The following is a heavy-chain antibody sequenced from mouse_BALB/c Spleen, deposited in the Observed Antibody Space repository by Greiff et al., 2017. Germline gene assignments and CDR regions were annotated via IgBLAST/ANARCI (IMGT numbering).Heavy chain of an antibody. CDR3: TRSGLPGYFDY. D-gene: IGHD3-1*01. Sequence: VQLTESGTVLARPGASVKMSCKASGYTFTGYWMHWVKQRPGQGLEWIGAIYPGNSDTSYNQKFKGKAKLTAVTSTSTAYMELSSLTNEDSAVYYCTRSGLPGYFDYWGQGTTLTVSS. V-gene: IGHV1-5*01. CDR2: IYPGNSDT. J-gene: IGHJ2*01. CDR1: GYTFTGYW.